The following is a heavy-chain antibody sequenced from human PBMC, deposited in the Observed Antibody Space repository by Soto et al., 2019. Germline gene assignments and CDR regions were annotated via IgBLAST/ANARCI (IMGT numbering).Heavy chain of an antibody. CDR1: GFTFSSYA. CDR2: ISYDGSNK. V-gene: IGHV3-30-3*01. J-gene: IGHJ4*02. Sequence: GGSLRLSCAASGFTFSSYAMHWVRQAPGKGLEWVAVISYDGSNKYYADSVKGRFTISRDNSKNTLYLQMNSLRAEDTAVYYCARDKVKYSYGSPTTRVYWGQGILVTVSS. CDR3: ARDKVKYSYGSPTTRVY. D-gene: IGHD5-18*01.